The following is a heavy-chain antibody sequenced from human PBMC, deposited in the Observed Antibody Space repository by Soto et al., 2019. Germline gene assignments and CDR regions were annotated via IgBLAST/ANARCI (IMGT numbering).Heavy chain of an antibody. V-gene: IGHV3-49*03. Sequence: PGGSLRLSCTASGFTFGDYAMSWFRQAPGKGLEWVGFIRSKAYGGTTEYAASVKGRFTISRDDSKSIAYLQMNSLKTEDTAVYYCTRHQDYYEDSVSHKWFDPWGQGTLVTVSS. J-gene: IGHJ5*02. D-gene: IGHD3-22*01. CDR3: TRHQDYYEDSVSHKWFDP. CDR2: IRSKAYGGTT. CDR1: GFTFGDYA.